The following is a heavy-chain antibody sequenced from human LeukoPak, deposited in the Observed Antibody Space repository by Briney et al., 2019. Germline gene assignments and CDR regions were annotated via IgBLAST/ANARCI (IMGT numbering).Heavy chain of an antibody. CDR2: INPSGGST. CDR1: GYTFTSYY. CDR3: ATIYGGNPYGMDV. D-gene: IGHD4-23*01. V-gene: IGHV1-46*01. J-gene: IGHJ6*02. Sequence: ASVKVSCKASGYTFTSYYMHWVRQAPGQGLEWMGIINPSGGSTSYAQKFQGRVTMTRDTSTSTVYMELSSLRSEDTAVYYCATIYGGNPYGMDVWGQGTTVTVSS.